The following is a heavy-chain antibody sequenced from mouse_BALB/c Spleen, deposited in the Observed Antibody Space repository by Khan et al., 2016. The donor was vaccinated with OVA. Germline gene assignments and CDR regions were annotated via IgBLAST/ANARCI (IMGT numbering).Heavy chain of an antibody. V-gene: IGHV2-6-1*01. CDR2: IWSDGST. J-gene: IGHJ4*01. CDR1: GFSLTNYG. D-gene: IGHD2-10*01. Sequence: VQLKESGPGLVAPSQSLSITCTISGFSLTNYGVHWVRQPPGKGLEWLVVIWSDGSTTYNSALKSRLTISKDNSKSQVFLKMNSLQTVDTAVYFCARQPYYHYNIMDYWGQGTSVTVSS. CDR3: ARQPYYHYNIMDY.